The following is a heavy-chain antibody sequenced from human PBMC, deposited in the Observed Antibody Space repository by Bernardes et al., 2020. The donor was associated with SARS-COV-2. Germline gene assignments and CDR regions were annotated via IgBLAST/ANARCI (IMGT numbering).Heavy chain of an antibody. Sequence: GGSLRHSCAASGFTFRTYAMSWVRKAPGKGLEWVSSISNSGTVAFYADSVKGRFTMSRDNSKNKVFLQMKSLRAEDSAVYYCARGALSTRHYYWGQGTLVTVSS. J-gene: IGHJ4*02. CDR2: ISNSGTVA. CDR3: ARGALSTRHYY. V-gene: IGHV3-23*01. D-gene: IGHD2-2*01. CDR1: GFTFRTYA.